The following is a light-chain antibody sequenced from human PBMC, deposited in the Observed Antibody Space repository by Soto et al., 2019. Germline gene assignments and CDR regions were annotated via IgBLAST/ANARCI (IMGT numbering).Light chain of an antibody. V-gene: IGLV2-8*01. J-gene: IGLJ2*01. Sequence: QSVLTQPPSASGSPGQSVTISCTGASSDVGGCSYVSWYQQHPGKAPKLMIYEVSKRPSGVPDRFSGSKSGNTASLTVSGLQAEDEADYYCSSYGGSNNLVFGGGTQLTVL. CDR2: EVS. CDR3: SSYGGSNNLV. CDR1: SSDVGGCSY.